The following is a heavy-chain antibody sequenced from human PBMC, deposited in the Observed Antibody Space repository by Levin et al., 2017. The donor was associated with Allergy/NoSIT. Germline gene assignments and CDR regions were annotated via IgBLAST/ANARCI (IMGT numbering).Heavy chain of an antibody. CDR3: SRSGYFGAVGPMWS. V-gene: IGHV3-30*03. Sequence: GGFLSLSFLFSFFLFLSSFLHWVRQAPGKGLDWVAVISHDGSKKYYADSVKGRFTLSLSHSKNTLYLQMNSLRAEDTAVYYCSRSGYFGAVGPMWSWGKGTLVTVSS. CDR1: FFLFLSSF. CDR2: ISHDGSKK. D-gene: IGHD3-22*01. J-gene: IGHJ5*02.